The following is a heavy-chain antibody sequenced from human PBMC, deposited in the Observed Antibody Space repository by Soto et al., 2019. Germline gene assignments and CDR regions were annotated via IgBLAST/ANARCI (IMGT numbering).Heavy chain of an antibody. CDR2: IYYSGST. CDR3: ARSITMIVGTIWFDP. V-gene: IGHV4-30-4*01. Sequence: SETLSLTCTVSGGSISSGDYYWSWIRQPPGKGLEWIGYIYYSGSTYYNPSLKSRVTISVDTSKNQFSLKLSSVTAADTAVYYCARSITMIVGTIWFDPWGQGTLVTVSS. CDR1: GGSISSGDYY. J-gene: IGHJ5*02. D-gene: IGHD3-22*01.